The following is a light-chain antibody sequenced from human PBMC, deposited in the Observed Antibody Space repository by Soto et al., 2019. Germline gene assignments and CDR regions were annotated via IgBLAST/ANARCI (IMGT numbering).Light chain of an antibody. CDR2: AAS. J-gene: IGKJ1*01. CDR3: QKYNNAPRT. CDR1: QGISNY. V-gene: IGKV1-27*01. Sequence: DIPMTRSPSSLSASVGDTVTITCRASQGISNYLAWYQQKPGQVPNLLIYAASTLQSGVPSRFSGSGSGTDITITISSLRPENVATYYCQKYNNAPRTFGQGTKVEI.